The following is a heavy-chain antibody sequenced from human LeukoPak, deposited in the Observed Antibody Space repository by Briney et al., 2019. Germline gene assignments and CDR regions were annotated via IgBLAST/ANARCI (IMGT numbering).Heavy chain of an antibody. D-gene: IGHD3-10*01. Sequence: GGSLRLSCAASGFTFSSYWMSWVRQAPGKGLEWVANIKQDGSEKYYVDSVKGRFTISRDNAKNSLYLQMNSLRAEDTAVYYCARNHYYGSGTYYMDVWGKGTTVTISS. J-gene: IGHJ6*03. V-gene: IGHV3-7*01. CDR2: IKQDGSEK. CDR3: ARNHYYGSGTYYMDV. CDR1: GFTFSSYW.